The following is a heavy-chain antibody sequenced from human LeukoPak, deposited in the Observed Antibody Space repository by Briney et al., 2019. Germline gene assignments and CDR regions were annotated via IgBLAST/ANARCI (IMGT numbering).Heavy chain of an antibody. CDR3: TKLKGWYGEGYCDH. D-gene: IGHD3-10*01. V-gene: IGHV3-53*01. CDR1: GSTVSTNY. CDR2: IYTGGTT. Sequence: GGSLRLSCAASGSTVSTNYMSWVRQPAGKGLEWLSVIYTGGTTFYADSVKGRFTISRDNSKNTLYLQMNSLRADDTAVYYCTKLKGWYGEGYCDHWGQGTLVTVSS. J-gene: IGHJ4*02.